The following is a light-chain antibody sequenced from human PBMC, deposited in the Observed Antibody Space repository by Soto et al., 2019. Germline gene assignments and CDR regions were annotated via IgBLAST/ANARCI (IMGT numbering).Light chain of an antibody. CDR1: GSDIGGYNY. Sequence: QSALTQPASVSGSPGQSITISCTGTGSDIGGYNYVSWYQQHPGKAPKVMIYEVSNRLSGVSNRFSASKSGNTASLTISGRQAEDEADYYCSSYSSSSSVVFGGGTKFTVL. V-gene: IGLV2-14*01. J-gene: IGLJ2*01. CDR3: SSYSSSSSVV. CDR2: EVS.